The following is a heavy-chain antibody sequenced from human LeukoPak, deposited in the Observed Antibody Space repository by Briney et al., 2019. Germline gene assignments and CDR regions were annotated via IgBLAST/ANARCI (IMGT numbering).Heavy chain of an antibody. D-gene: IGHD1/OR15-1a*01. Sequence: GSSVKVSCKASGGTFSSYAISWVRQAPGQGLEWMGRIIPILGIANYAQKFQGRVTITADKSTNTAYMELSSLRSEDTAVYYCASVAREHIKIYYYYGMDVWGQGTTVTVSS. J-gene: IGHJ6*02. V-gene: IGHV1-69*04. CDR2: IIPILGIA. CDR3: ASVAREHIKIYYYYGMDV. CDR1: GGTFSSYA.